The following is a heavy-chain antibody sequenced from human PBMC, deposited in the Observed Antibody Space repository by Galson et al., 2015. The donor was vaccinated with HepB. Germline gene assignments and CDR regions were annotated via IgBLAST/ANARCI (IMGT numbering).Heavy chain of an antibody. CDR1: GYTFTSYW. J-gene: IGHJ5*02. V-gene: IGHV5-10-1*01. CDR3: ARRGIAVAGTSWFDP. Sequence: KVSCKASGYTFTSYWISWVRQMPGKGLEWMGRIDPSDSYTNYSPSFQGHVTISADKSISTAYLQWSSLKASDTAMYYCARRGIAVAGTSWFDPWGQGTLVTVSS. D-gene: IGHD6-19*01. CDR2: IDPSDSYT.